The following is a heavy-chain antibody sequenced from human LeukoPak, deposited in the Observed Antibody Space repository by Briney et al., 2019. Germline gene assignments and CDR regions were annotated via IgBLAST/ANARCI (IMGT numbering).Heavy chain of an antibody. J-gene: IGHJ4*02. Sequence: PGGSLRLSCAASGFTFSSYGMHWVRQAPGKGLEWVAFIGYDGSNKYYADSVKGRFTISRDNSKNTLYLQMNSLRAEDTAVYYCAKDDSGYDGFDYWGQGTLVTVSS. CDR1: GFTFSSYG. CDR3: AKDDSGYDGFDY. CDR2: IGYDGSNK. V-gene: IGHV3-30*02. D-gene: IGHD5-12*01.